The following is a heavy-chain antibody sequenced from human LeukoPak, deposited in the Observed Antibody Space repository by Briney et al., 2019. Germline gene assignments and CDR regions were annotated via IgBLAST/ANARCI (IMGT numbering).Heavy chain of an antibody. J-gene: IGHJ4*02. CDR2: INPNSGGP. CDR1: GYTFTGYY. V-gene: IGHV1-2*02. CDR3: ARDTPNKRGYSYGFDY. Sequence: ASVKVSCKASGYTFTGYYMHWVRPAPGQGLEWMGWINPNSGGPNYAQKFQGRVTMTRDTSVSTAYMELSRLRSDDTAVYYCARDTPNKRGYSYGFDYWGQGTLVTVSS. D-gene: IGHD5-18*01.